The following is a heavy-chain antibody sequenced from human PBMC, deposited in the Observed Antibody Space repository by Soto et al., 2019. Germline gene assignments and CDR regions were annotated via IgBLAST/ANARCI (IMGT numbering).Heavy chain of an antibody. Sequence: GGSLRLSCAASGFTFSSCAMSWVRKAPGMGLQWVSAISDSGGSTYYADSVRGRFTISRDNSKNTLYLQLNSLGAEDTAVYYCAKDRPAAGSQWLVPIWGRGTLVTVYS. D-gene: IGHD6-19*01. CDR1: GFTFSSCA. V-gene: IGHV3-23*01. J-gene: IGHJ4*02. CDR2: ISDSGGST. CDR3: AKDRPAAGSQWLVPI.